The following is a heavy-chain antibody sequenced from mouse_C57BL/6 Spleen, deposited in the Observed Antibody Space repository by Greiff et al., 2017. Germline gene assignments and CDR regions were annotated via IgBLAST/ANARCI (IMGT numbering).Heavy chain of an antibody. Sequence: QVQLQQPGTELVKPGASVKLSCKASGYTFTSYWMHWVKQRPGQGLEWIGMIHPNSGSTNYNEKFKSKATLTVDKSSSTAYMQLSSLTSEDSAVYYCAIYYYGSRDYAMDYWGQGTSVTVSS. CDR1: GYTFTSYW. CDR2: IHPNSGST. J-gene: IGHJ4*01. D-gene: IGHD1-1*01. CDR3: AIYYYGSRDYAMDY. V-gene: IGHV1-64*01.